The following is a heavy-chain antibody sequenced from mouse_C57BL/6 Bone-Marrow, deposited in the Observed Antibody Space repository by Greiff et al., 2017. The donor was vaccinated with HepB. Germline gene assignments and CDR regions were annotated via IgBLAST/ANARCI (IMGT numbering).Heavy chain of an antibody. CDR2: INPNNGGT. Sequence: EVQLQQSGPELVKPGASVKIPCKASGYTFTDYNMDWVKQSHGKSLEWIGDINPNNGGTIYNQKFKGKATLTVDKSSSTAYMELRSLTSEDTAVYYCARFDGYPYYAMDYWGQGTSVTVSS. J-gene: IGHJ4*01. V-gene: IGHV1-18*01. CDR3: ARFDGYPYYAMDY. CDR1: GYTFTDYN. D-gene: IGHD2-3*01.